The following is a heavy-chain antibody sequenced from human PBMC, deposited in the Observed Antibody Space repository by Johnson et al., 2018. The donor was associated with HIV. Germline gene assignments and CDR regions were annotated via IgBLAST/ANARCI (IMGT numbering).Heavy chain of an antibody. CDR1: GFTFSSYG. J-gene: IGHJ3*02. D-gene: IGHD4/OR15-4a*01. V-gene: IGHV3-30*02. Sequence: QVQLVESGGGVVQPGGSLRLSCAASGFTFSSYGMHWVRQAPGKGLEWVAFIRYDGSNKYYADSVKGRFTISRDNSKNTLYLQMNSLRAEDTAVYYCAKGRKDYGIWGQGTMVTVSS. CDR2: IRYDGSNK. CDR3: AKGRKDYGI.